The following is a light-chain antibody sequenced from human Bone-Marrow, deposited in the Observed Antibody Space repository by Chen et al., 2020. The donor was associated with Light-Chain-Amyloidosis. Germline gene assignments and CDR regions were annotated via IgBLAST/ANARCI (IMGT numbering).Light chain of an antibody. CDR2: AAS. J-gene: IGKJ3*01. Sequence: DIQMTQSPSSLSASVGDTVTITCRASQSISIYVDWYQQKPGKAPNLQIYAASSLHSGVPSRFSGSGSGTDFTLTISSLQPEDFATYYCQQSYSDSFTFGPGTKVDIK. CDR3: QQSYSDSFT. V-gene: IGKV1-39*01. CDR1: QSISIY.